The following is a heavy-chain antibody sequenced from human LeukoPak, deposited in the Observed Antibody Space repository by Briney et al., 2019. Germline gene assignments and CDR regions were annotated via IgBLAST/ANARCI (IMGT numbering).Heavy chain of an antibody. V-gene: IGHV3-7*01. CDR1: GFTFSSYW. J-gene: IGHJ4*02. Sequence: GGSLRLSCAASGFTFSSYWMSWVRQAPGKGLEWVANIKQDGSEKYYVDSVKGRFTISRDNAKNSLYLQMNSLRAEDTAVYYCVRSPDGEYFDYWGQGTLVTVSS. D-gene: IGHD5-24*01. CDR2: IKQDGSEK. CDR3: VRSPDGEYFDY.